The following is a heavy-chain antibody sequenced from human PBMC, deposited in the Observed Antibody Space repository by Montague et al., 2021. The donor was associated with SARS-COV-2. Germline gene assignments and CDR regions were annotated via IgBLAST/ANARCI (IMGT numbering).Heavy chain of an antibody. Sequence: SLRLSCAASGFTFSDYAMNCVRQAPGKGLEWVSSINYRGTYYADSVRGRFTISRDNSKNTLYLQMHSLRAEDTAVYYCTRGLYAAYHWGQGTLVTVSS. V-gene: IGHV3-23*01. CDR2: INYRGT. J-gene: IGHJ4*02. CDR1: GFTFSDYA. CDR3: TRGLYAAYH. D-gene: IGHD2/OR15-2a*01.